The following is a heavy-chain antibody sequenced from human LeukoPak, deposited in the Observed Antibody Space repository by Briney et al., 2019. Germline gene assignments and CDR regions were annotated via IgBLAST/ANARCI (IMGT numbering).Heavy chain of an antibody. J-gene: IGHJ4*02. CDR2: ISYDGSNK. D-gene: IGHD6-19*01. Sequence: GGSLRLSCAASGFTFSSYAMHWVRQAPGKGLEWVAVISYDGSNKYYADSVKGRFTISRDNSKNTLYLQMNSLRAEDTAVYYCARGISGYLDYWGQGTLVTLSS. CDR1: GFTFSSYA. V-gene: IGHV3-30*01. CDR3: ARGISGYLDY.